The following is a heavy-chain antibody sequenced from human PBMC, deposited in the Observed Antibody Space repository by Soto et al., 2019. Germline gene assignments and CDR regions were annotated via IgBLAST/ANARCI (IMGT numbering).Heavy chain of an antibody. Sequence: EVQLLESGGGLVQPGGSLRLSCAASGFTFSSYAMNWVRQAPGKGLEWVSDISGSGGSTYYADSVKGRFTISRDNSKNTLYLQMNSLRAEYTAVYYCVGYSGSYKAYWGQGTLVTVSS. J-gene: IGHJ4*02. CDR2: ISGSGGST. CDR3: VGYSGSYKAY. D-gene: IGHD1-26*01. V-gene: IGHV3-23*01. CDR1: GFTFSSYA.